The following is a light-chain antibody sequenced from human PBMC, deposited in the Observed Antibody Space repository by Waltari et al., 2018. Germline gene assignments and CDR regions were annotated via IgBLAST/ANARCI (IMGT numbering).Light chain of an antibody. V-gene: IGKV1-5*03. CDR1: QSVGTW. J-gene: IGKJ2*01. CDR2: MAS. CDR3: QRYSSFST. Sequence: IQLTRSPSTLSASVGARVTISCRARQSVGTWLAWYQQKPGKAPKHLIYMASSLESGVPSRFSGSGSGTEFTLTIRSLQPDAFATYSCQRYSSFSTFGQGTKVDI.